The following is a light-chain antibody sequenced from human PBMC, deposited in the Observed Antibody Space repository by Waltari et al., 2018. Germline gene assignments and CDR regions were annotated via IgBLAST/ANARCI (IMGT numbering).Light chain of an antibody. CDR2: AAS. J-gene: IGKJ4*01. CDR1: QSVSLNY. CDR3: QQYGTSPLT. V-gene: IGKV3-20*01. Sequence: EIVLTQFPGTLSLSPGERATLSCRASQSVSLNYLAWFQQKPGQPPRLLIYAASTRATGIPDRFSGSGSGTDFTLTISRLEPADFAVYYCQQYGTSPLTFGGGTKVEI.